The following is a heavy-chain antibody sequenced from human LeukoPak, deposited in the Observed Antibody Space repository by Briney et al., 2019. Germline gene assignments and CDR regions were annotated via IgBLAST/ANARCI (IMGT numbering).Heavy chain of an antibody. D-gene: IGHD3-22*01. CDR3: ARMGYYYSIPTFFVY. J-gene: IGHJ4*02. CDR2: IYSGGST. CDR1: GFTVSSNY. Sequence: PGGSLRLSCAASGFTVSSNYMSWVRQAPGKGLEWVSVIYSGGSTYYADSVKGRFTISRDNSKNTLYLQMNSLRAEDTAVYYCARMGYYYSIPTFFVYWGQGTLVTVSS. V-gene: IGHV3-66*02.